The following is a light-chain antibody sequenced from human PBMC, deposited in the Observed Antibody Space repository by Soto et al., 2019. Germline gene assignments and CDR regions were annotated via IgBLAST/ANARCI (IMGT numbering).Light chain of an antibody. V-gene: IGKV3-15*01. CDR3: QHYNSYSEA. Sequence: EAVMTQSPATLSVSPRESAALPCMASQSVTSDLAWYQQKPGQAPRLLIYRASTRATGIPARFSGSGSGTEFTLTISSLQPDDFATYYCQHYNSYSEAFGQGTKVDIK. CDR1: QSVTSD. CDR2: RAS. J-gene: IGKJ1*01.